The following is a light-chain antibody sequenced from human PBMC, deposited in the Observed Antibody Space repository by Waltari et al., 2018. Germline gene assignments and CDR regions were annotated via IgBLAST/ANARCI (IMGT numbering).Light chain of an antibody. CDR3: QHYVRLPAT. CDR1: KCVSRT. CDR2: GAS. V-gene: IGKV3-20*01. Sequence: EIVLTQSPGTLSLSPGERATLSCRSSKCVSRTLAWYQQKPGQAPKLLIYGASIRATGIPDRFTGSGSGTDFSLTISSLEPEDFAIYFCQHYVRLPATFGQGTKVEIK. J-gene: IGKJ1*01.